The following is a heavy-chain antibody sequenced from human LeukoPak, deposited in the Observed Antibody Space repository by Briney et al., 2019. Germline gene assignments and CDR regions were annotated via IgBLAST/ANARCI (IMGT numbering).Heavy chain of an antibody. CDR3: AKVFHRTFIRIAVAGIRFDY. J-gene: IGHJ4*02. CDR2: ISYDGSNK. Sequence: PGRSLRLSCAASGFTFSSYAMHWVRQAPGKGLEWVAVISYDGSNKYYADSVKGRFTISRDNSKNTLYLQMNSLRAEDTAVYYCAKVFHRTFIRIAVAGIRFDYWGQGTLVTVSS. D-gene: IGHD6-19*01. V-gene: IGHV3-30*04. CDR1: GFTFSSYA.